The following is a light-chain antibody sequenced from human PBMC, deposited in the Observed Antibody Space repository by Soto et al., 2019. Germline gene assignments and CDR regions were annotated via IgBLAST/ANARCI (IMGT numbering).Light chain of an antibody. J-gene: IGLJ1*01. Sequence: VLTQPASVSGSPGQSITISCTGTSSDVGGYNYVSWYQQHPGKAPKLMIYEVSNRPSGVSNRFSGSKSGNTASLTISGLQAEDEADYYCSSYTSSIPQLFGTGTKVTVL. CDR1: SSDVGGYNY. CDR3: SSYTSSIPQL. V-gene: IGLV2-14*01. CDR2: EVS.